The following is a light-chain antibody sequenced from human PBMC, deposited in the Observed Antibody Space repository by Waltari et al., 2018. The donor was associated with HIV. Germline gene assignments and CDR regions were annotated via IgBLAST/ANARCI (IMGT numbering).Light chain of an antibody. Sequence: FPLTQPPSVSLPPRPAVTLPCTRTNIYLGRYNRFSRYQLPPGTAPKLMIYEVTNRPSGVPDRFSGSKSGNTASLTISGLQAEDEADYYCSSYTSSSTLWMFGGGTKLTV. V-gene: IGLV2-18*02. CDR2: EVT. CDR3: SSYTSSSTLWM. J-gene: IGLJ3*02. CDR1: NIYLGRYNR.